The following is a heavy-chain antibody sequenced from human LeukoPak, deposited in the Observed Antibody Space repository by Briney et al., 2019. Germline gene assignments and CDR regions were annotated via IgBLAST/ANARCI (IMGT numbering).Heavy chain of an antibody. CDR1: GVPTTSYY. V-gene: IGHV4-59*01. CDR3: ARLPRRYSTIWFFDY. CDR2: IYYTGGT. J-gene: IGHJ4*02. Sequence: SETLSLTCTVSGVPTTSYYWSWVRQSPGKALEWIGHIYYTGGTNYNPSLKSRVSISIDSSKNQFSLTLSSVTAADTAVYYCARLPRRYSTIWFFDYWGQGPLVTVSS. D-gene: IGHD1-26*01.